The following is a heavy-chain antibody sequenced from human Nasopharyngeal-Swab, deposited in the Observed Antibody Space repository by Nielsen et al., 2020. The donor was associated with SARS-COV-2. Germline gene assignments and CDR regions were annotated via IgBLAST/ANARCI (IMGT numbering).Heavy chain of an antibody. CDR3: AKDYYDSSGYYYV. J-gene: IGHJ4*02. CDR1: GFNFNNYV. CDR2: MNGDTVST. Sequence: GGSLRLSCVASGFNFNNYVMTWVRQPPGRGLEWVASMNGDTVSTYYADSVKGRFTISRDNSKNTLYLQMNSLRAEDTAVYYCAKDYYDSSGYYYVWGQGTLVTVSS. V-gene: IGHV3-23*01. D-gene: IGHD3-22*01.